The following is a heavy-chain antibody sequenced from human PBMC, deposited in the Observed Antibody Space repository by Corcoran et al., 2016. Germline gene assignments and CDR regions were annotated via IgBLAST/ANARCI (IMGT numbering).Heavy chain of an antibody. CDR1: GFTFSSYS. V-gene: IGHV3-48*02. Sequence: EVQLVESGGGLVQPGGSLRLSCAASGFTFSSYSINRVRQAPGKGLEWVSYISSSSSTIYYADSVKGRLTISRDNAKNSLYLQRNSMRDEDTAVYYCARDDINTVTLDYWGQGTLVTVSS. D-gene: IGHD4-17*01. CDR3: ARDDINTVTLDY. CDR2: ISSSSSTI. J-gene: IGHJ4*02.